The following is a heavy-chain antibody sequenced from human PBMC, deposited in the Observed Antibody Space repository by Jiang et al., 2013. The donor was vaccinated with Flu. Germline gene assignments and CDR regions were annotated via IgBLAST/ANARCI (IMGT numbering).Heavy chain of an antibody. D-gene: IGHD3-10*01. Sequence: GLVKPSEALSLTCTVSGDSISTYYWSWFRQPAGKGLEWIGRIYTRGGTNYNPSLKSRVTMSVDTSRNQVSLSLTSLTAADTAVYFCARHLGLLWFGERNWYFDYWGQGALVTVSS. CDR2: IYTRGGT. V-gene: IGHV4-4*07. J-gene: IGHJ4*02. CDR3: ARHLGLLWFGERNWYFDY. CDR1: GDSISTYY.